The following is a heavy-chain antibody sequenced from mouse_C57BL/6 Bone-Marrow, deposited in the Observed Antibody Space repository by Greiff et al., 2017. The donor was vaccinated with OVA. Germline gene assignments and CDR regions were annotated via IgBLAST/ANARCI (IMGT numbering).Heavy chain of an antibody. Sequence: EVQLQQSGAELVRPGASVKLSCTASGFNIKDDYMHWVKQRPEQGLEWIGWIDPENGDTEYASKFQGKATITADTSSNTAYLQLSSLTSEDTAVYYCTTLLWCAYWGQGTLVTVSA. CDR3: TTLLWCAY. CDR2: IDPENGDT. V-gene: IGHV14-4*01. J-gene: IGHJ3*01. CDR1: GFNIKDDY. D-gene: IGHD2-1*01.